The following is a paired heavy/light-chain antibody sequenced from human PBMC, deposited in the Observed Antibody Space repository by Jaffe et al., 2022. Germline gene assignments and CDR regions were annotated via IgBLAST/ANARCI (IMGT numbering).Heavy chain of an antibody. CDR2: ISHSVGST. CDR3: AKHIEDPHDYYYMDA. CDR1: GFSFSNSA. J-gene: IGHJ6*03. Sequence: EVQLLESGGGLVQPGGSLRLSCAASGFSFSNSAMSWVRQAPGKGLEWVSTISHSVGSTYYADSVKGRFGISRDNAKNTLYLQLNSLRAEDTALYYCAKHIEDPHDYYYMDAWGKGTTVIVSS. V-gene: IGHV3-23*01.
Light chain of an antibody. CDR3: QQYYNTPGT. V-gene: IGKV4-1*01. J-gene: IGKJ1*01. Sequence: IVMTQSPTSLAVSLGERATINCRSSQGILYSSNNKNYLAWYQQKPGQPPRLLIYWASTRQSGVPDRFSGSGSGTDFTLTISSLQAEDVAVYYCQQYYNTPGTFGQGTKVEIK. CDR1: QGILYSSNNKNY. CDR2: WAS.